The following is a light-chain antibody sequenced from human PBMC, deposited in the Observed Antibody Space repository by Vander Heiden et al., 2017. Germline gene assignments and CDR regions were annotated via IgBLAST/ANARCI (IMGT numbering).Light chain of an antibody. CDR3: QQDGSSPPVT. V-gene: IGKV3-20*01. CDR2: GAS. CDR1: QSVSSSY. Sequence: EIVLTPSPGTLSLSPGERATLSCRASQSVSSSYLAWYQQKPGQAPRLLIYGASSRATGIPDRFSGSGYGTDFTLTISRREPEDFAVYYCQQDGSSPPVTFGGGTKVEIK. J-gene: IGKJ4*01.